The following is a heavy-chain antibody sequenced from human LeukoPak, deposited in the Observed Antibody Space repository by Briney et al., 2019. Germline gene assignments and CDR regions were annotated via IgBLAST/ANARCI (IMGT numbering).Heavy chain of an antibody. V-gene: IGHV3-23*01. D-gene: IGHD3-22*01. CDR3: AKSSYYDSSGFYREYYFDY. CDR2: ISGTGGST. Sequence: GGSLRLSCAASGFTFGSYAMSWVRQAPGKGLEWVSSISGTGGSTHYADSVKGRFTISRDNSKNTLYLQMNSLRAGDTAVYYCAKSSYYDSSGFYREYYFDYWGQGTLVPVSS. CDR1: GFTFGSYA. J-gene: IGHJ4*02.